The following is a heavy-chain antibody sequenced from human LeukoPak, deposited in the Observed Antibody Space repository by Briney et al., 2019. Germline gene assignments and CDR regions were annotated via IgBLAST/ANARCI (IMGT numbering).Heavy chain of an antibody. CDR3: VRDNSRGQSLGVIY. CDR1: GFTFSTYN. CDR2: INSDSSTI. J-gene: IGHJ4*02. Sequence: GGSLRLSCAASGFTFSTYNVNWVRQAPGKGLEWISYINSDSSTIQYADSVRGRFTTSRDNAKNSLYLHMNSLRAEDTAVYYCVRDNSRGQSLGVIYWGQGSLVTVSS. D-gene: IGHD3-22*01. V-gene: IGHV3-48*01.